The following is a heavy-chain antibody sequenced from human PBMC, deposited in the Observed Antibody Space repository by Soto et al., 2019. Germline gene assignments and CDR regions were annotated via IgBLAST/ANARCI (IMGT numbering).Heavy chain of an antibody. CDR3: AKVGGYVDY. CDR1: RFTFSDYS. V-gene: IGHV3-23*04. CDR2: ISGSGGST. J-gene: IGHJ4*02. Sequence: EVQLVESGGDLVQPGGSLRLSCAASRFTFSDYSMNWVRQAPGKGLEWVSAISGSGGSTYYADSVKGRFTISRDNSKNTLYLQMNSLRAEDTAVYYCAKVGGYVDYWGQGTLVTVSS. D-gene: IGHD2-15*01.